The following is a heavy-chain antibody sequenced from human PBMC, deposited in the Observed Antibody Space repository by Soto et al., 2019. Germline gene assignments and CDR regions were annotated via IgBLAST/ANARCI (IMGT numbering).Heavy chain of an antibody. CDR2: ISSSSSYI. V-gene: IGHV3-21*01. D-gene: IGHD4-17*01. Sequence: EVQLVESGGGLVKPGGSLRLSCAASGFTFSSYSMNWVRQAPGKGLEWVSSISSSSSYIYYADSVKGRFTISRDNAKNSLYLQMNSLRAEDTAVYYCAREGYGDYDYYYYMDVWGKGTTVTDSS. CDR1: GFTFSSYS. J-gene: IGHJ6*03. CDR3: AREGYGDYDYYYYMDV.